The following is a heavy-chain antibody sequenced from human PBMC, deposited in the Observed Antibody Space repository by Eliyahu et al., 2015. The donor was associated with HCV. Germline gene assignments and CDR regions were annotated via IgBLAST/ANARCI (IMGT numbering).Heavy chain of an antibody. CDR2: IDHSGST. CDR3: ARVYDSSSYLYY. D-gene: IGHD3-22*01. V-gene: IGHV4-34*01. J-gene: IGHJ4*02. Sequence: QVQLHQWGAGLLKPSETLSLTCAVYGGSFSGYYWSWIRQPSGKGLEWIGEIDHSGSTNYNPSLKSRVTLSVDTSKNQFSLKLNSVTAADTAVYFCARVYDSSSYLYYWGQGTRVTVSS. CDR1: GGSFSGYY.